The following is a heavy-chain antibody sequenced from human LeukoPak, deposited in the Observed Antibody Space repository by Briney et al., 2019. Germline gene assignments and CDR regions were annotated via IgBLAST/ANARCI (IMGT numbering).Heavy chain of an antibody. Sequence: GESLKISCKGSGYSFTSYWIGWVRQMPGKGLEWMGIIYPGDSGTRYSPSFQGQVTISADKSISTAYLQWSSLKASDTAMYYCARPTYYYGSGSPGYFDYWGQGTLVTVSS. CDR3: ARPTYYYGSGSPGYFDY. D-gene: IGHD3-10*01. CDR1: GYSFTSYW. V-gene: IGHV5-51*01. CDR2: IYPGDSGT. J-gene: IGHJ4*02.